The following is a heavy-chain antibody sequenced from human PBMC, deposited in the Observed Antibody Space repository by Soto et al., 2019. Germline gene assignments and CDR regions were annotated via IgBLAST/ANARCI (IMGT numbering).Heavy chain of an antibody. V-gene: IGHV3-33*01. CDR2: IWYDGSNK. CDR1: GFTFSSYG. D-gene: IGHD2-15*01. CDR3: ARAAVSVVADKAYYQGMDV. Sequence: GGSLRLSCAASGFTFSSYGMHWVRQAPGKGLEWVAVIWYDGSNKYYADSVKGRFTISRDNAENSLFLEMNNVRADDTALYYCARAAVSVVADKAYYQGMDVWGQGTSVTVSS. J-gene: IGHJ6*02.